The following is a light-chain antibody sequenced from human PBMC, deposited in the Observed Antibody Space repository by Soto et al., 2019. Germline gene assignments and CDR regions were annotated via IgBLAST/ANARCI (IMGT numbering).Light chain of an antibody. CDR1: SSYVGGYNY. J-gene: IGLJ1*01. CDR3: SSYTRSSTPI. V-gene: IGLV2-14*01. Sequence: LAQPGFVAGASGPSKTISCTGTSSYVGGYNYVSWYQQHPGKAPKLMIYDVSNRPSGVSNRFSGSKSGNTASLTISGLQAEDEAYYYCSSYTRSSTPIFGTGITVTVL. CDR2: DVS.